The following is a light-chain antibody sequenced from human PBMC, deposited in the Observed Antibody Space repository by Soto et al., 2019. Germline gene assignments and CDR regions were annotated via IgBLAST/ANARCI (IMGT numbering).Light chain of an antibody. CDR1: SGHSSYA. Sequence: QPVLTQSPSASASLGASVKLTCTLSSGHSSYAIAWHQQQPEKGPRYLMKLNSDGSHSKGDGIPDRFSGYSSGAERYLTVSSRQSEDEADYYCQTWGTGIRVVFGGGTKVTVL. J-gene: IGLJ2*01. CDR3: QTWGTGIRVV. V-gene: IGLV4-69*01. CDR2: LNSDGSH.